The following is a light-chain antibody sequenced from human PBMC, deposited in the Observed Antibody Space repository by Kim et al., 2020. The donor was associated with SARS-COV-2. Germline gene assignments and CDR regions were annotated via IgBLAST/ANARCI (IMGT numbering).Light chain of an antibody. CDR1: QGSSSW. Sequence: SAAAGDRVTITCRASQGSSSWLAWYQQRPGKAPKLLIYAASSLQSGVSSRFGGSGSGTDFTLTISSLQPEDFATYYCQQTNSFPLTFGGGTKVEI. J-gene: IGKJ4*01. CDR2: AAS. V-gene: IGKV1-12*01. CDR3: QQTNSFPLT.